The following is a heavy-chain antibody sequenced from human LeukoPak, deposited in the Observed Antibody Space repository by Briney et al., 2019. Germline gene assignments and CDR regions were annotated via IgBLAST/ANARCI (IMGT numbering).Heavy chain of an antibody. CDR1: GGSISSDY. J-gene: IGHJ4*02. D-gene: IGHD4-17*01. V-gene: IGHV4-59*08. Sequence: SETLSLTCTVSGGSISSDYRSWIRQPPGKGLEWVGFIYYTGSTNYNPSLKSRVTISVDMSKNQFSLKLTSVTAADAAVYYCARRGYGDSLLEHWGQGTLVTVSS. CDR2: IYYTGST. CDR3: ARRGYGDSLLEH.